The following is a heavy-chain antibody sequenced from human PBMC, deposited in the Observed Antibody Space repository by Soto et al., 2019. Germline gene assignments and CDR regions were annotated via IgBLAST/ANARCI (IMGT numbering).Heavy chain of an antibody. J-gene: IGHJ5*02. CDR3: ARAIRTVTTYNWFDP. Sequence: QVQLQQWGAGLLKPSETLSLTCAVYGGSFSGYYWSWIRQPPGKGLERIGEINHSGSTNYNPSRTSRVTISVDTSKNQFSLKLSSVTAADTAVYYCARAIRTVTTYNWFDPWGQGTLVTVSS. V-gene: IGHV4-34*01. D-gene: IGHD4-17*01. CDR2: INHSGST. CDR1: GGSFSGYY.